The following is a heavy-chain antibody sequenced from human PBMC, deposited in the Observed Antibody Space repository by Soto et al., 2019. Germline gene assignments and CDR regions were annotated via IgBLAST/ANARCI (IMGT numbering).Heavy chain of an antibody. CDR1: GYTFTSYD. Sequence: VASVKVSCKASGYTFTSYDINWVRQATGQGLEWMGWMNPSSGNTGYAQKFQGRVTMTRNTSISTAYMELSSLRSEDTAVYYCARGKIASGSYSPYYYYGMDVWGQGTTVTVSS. V-gene: IGHV1-8*01. D-gene: IGHD3-10*01. CDR2: MNPSSGNT. J-gene: IGHJ6*02. CDR3: ARGKIASGSYSPYYYYGMDV.